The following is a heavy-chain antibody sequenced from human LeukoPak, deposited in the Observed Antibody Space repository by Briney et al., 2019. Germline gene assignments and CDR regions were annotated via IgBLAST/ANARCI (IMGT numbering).Heavy chain of an antibody. CDR1: GYTFTGDY. J-gene: IGHJ5*02. Sequence: GASVKVSCKASGYTFTGDYMHWVRQAPGQGLEWMGWINPNSGGTNYAQKFQGRVTMTRDTSISTAYMELSRLRSDDTAVYYCARAAAHSGDWFDPWGQGTLVTVSS. D-gene: IGHD2-15*01. V-gene: IGHV1-2*02. CDR2: INPNSGGT. CDR3: ARAAAHSGDWFDP.